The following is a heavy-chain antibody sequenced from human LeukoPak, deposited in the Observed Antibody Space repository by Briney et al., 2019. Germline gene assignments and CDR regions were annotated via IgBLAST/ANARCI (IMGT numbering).Heavy chain of an antibody. Sequence: GRSLRLSCAVSGFTFGSYGMHWVRQAPGKGLEWVAVISHDGSTIYYADSVEGRFTISRDNAKNSLYLQMNSLRAEDTALYHCARDGVGGAFDIWGQGTMVTVSS. D-gene: IGHD1-26*01. CDR2: ISHDGSTI. CDR3: ARDGVGGAFDI. J-gene: IGHJ3*02. CDR1: GFTFGSYG. V-gene: IGHV3-30*03.